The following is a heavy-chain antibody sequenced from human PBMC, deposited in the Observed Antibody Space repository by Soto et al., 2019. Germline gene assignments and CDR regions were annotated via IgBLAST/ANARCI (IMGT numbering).Heavy chain of an antibody. CDR1: GFTFDDYA. CDR3: AEDYIVGATHEPNWFDP. CDR2: ISWNSGSI. V-gene: IGHV3-9*01. Sequence: HPGGSLRLSCAASGFTFDDYAMHWVRQAPGKGLEWVSGISWNSGSIGYADSVKGRFTISRDNAKNSLYLQMNSLRAEDTALYYCAEDYIVGATHEPNWFDPWGQGTLVTVSS. D-gene: IGHD1-26*01. J-gene: IGHJ5*02.